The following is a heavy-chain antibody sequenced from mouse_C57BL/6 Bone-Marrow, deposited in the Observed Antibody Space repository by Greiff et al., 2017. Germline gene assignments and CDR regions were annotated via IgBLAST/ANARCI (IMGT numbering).Heavy chain of an antibody. CDR3: ARGEENYYGSSPLFAY. J-gene: IGHJ3*01. CDR2: INPGSGGT. V-gene: IGHV1-54*01. D-gene: IGHD1-1*01. Sequence: QVQLQQSGAELVRPGTSVKVSCKASGYAFTNYLIEWVKQRPGQGLEWIGVINPGSGGTNYNEKFKGKATLTADKSSSPAYMQLSSLTSEDSAVYFCARGEENYYGSSPLFAYWGQGTLVTVSA. CDR1: GYAFTNYL.